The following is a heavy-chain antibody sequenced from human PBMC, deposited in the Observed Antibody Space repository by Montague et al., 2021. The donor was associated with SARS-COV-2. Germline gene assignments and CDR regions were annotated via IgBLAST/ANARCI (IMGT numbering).Heavy chain of an antibody. CDR2: INHRGST. CDR1: GGSFNSYY. D-gene: IGHD2-8*01. CDR3: ARGQEVYASNGDLNY. V-gene: IGHV4-34*01. J-gene: IGHJ4*02. Sequence: SETLSLTCGVDGGSFNSYYWSWIRQPPGKGLEWMGEINHRGSTNNNPSLKTRVTIPIDTSKNQFSLKLSSVTAADTAVYYSARGQEVYASNGDLNYWGQGTLVTVSS.